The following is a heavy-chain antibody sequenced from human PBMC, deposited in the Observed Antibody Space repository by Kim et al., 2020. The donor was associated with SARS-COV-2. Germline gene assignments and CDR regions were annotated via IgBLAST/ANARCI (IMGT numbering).Heavy chain of an antibody. Sequence: DSEKGRFTMSRDSSKQTVYLQMDSLNAADTAVYYCAKALMENYYYYYGLDVWGQGTTVTVSS. J-gene: IGHJ6*02. CDR3: AKALMENYYYYYGLDV. D-gene: IGHD1-1*01. V-gene: IGHV3-23*01.